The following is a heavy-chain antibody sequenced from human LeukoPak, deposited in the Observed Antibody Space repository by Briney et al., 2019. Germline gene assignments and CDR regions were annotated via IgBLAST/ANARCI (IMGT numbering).Heavy chain of an antibody. CDR3: ARDFSGQQLNWFDP. CDR2: ISSSGSTI. Sequence: PGGSLRLSCVASGFTFSSYEMNWVRQAPGKGLEWVSYISSSGSTIYYADSVKGRFTISRDNAKNSLYLQMSSLRAEDTAVYYCARDFSGQQLNWFDPWGQGTLVTVSS. D-gene: IGHD6-13*01. CDR1: GFTFSSYE. V-gene: IGHV3-48*03. J-gene: IGHJ5*02.